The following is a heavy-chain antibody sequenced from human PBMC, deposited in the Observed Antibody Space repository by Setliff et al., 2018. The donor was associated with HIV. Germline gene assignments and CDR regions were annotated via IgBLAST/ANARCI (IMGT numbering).Heavy chain of an antibody. V-gene: IGHV3-7*02. Sequence: GGSLRLSCAASGFTFSSYWMSWVRQAPGKGLEWVADIKQDGSKAYYMDSVKGRFTISRDNPKNSLYLQMTSLRAEDTAVYYCARGQTSVTLQFDHWGQGTLVTVSS. D-gene: IGHD4-17*01. J-gene: IGHJ4*02. CDR3: ARGQTSVTLQFDH. CDR2: IKQDGSKA. CDR1: GFTFSSYW.